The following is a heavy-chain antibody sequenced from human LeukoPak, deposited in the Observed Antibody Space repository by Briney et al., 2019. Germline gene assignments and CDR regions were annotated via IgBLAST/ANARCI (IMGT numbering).Heavy chain of an antibody. J-gene: IGHJ4*02. CDR2: ISRSTTYI. V-gene: IGHV3-21*01. CDR3: ARVEASGYDYGAFDY. CDR1: GFTFSSYN. D-gene: IGHD5-12*01. Sequence: GGSLRLSCAASGFTFSSYNMNWVRQAPGKGLEWVSSISRSTTYIYYADSLKGRFTIPRDNAKNSLYLQMNSLRAEDTAVYYCARVEASGYDYGAFDYWGQGTLVTVSS.